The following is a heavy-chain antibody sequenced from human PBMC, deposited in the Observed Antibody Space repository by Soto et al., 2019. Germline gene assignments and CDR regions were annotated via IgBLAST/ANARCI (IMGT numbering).Heavy chain of an antibody. CDR2: IYYSGST. J-gene: IGHJ4*02. Sequence: SETLSLTCTVTGDSISSRSYYWGWIRQPPWKGLEWIGSIYYSGSTYNNPSLRSRVSMSIDTSKDQFSLKLKSVTAAGTALYFCARQRTSVVTQAYFDVWGPGXLVT. CDR1: GDSISSRSYY. V-gene: IGHV4-39*01. CDR3: ARQRTSVVTQAYFDV. D-gene: IGHD2-21*02.